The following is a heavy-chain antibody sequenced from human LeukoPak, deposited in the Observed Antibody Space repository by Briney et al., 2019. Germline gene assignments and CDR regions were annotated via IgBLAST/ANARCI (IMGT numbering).Heavy chain of an antibody. CDR3: AKDPDYFDSSGYYDY. V-gene: IGHV3-43*01. J-gene: IGHJ4*02. CDR1: GFTFDDYS. Sequence: GGSLRLSCAASGFTFDDYSMHWVCQAPGKGLEWVSLISWDGGSTYYADSVKGRFTISRDNSKNSLYLQMNSLRTEDTALYYCAKDPDYFDSSGYYDYWGQGTLVTVSS. D-gene: IGHD3-22*01. CDR2: ISWDGGST.